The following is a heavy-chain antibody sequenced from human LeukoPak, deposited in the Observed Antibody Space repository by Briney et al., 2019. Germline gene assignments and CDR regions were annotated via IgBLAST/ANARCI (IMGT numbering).Heavy chain of an antibody. CDR2: INPNSGGT. CDR1: GYTFTDHY. D-gene: IGHD2-8*01. V-gene: IGHV1-2*04. J-gene: IGHJ4*02. Sequence: ASVKVSCKASGYTFTDHYIHWVRQAPGQGLEWMGWINPNSGGTKHARKFQGLVTMTRDTSIRTAYMELSRLISDDTAVYYCARVAYCTKGVCVNFDYWGQGTLVTVSS. CDR3: ARVAYCTKGVCVNFDY.